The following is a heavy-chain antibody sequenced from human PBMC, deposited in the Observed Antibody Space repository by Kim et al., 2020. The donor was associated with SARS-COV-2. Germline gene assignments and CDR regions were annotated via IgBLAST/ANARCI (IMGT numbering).Heavy chain of an antibody. CDR1: GYTFTSYG. CDR3: AREGDSSGWYPYLDY. CDR2: ISAYNGNT. Sequence: ASVKVSCKASGYTFTSYGISWVRQAPGQGLEWMGWISAYNGNTNYAQKLQGRVTMTTDTSTSTAYMELRSLRSDDTAVYYCAREGDSSGWYPYLDYWGQGTLVTVSS. J-gene: IGHJ4*02. D-gene: IGHD6-19*01. V-gene: IGHV1-18*01.